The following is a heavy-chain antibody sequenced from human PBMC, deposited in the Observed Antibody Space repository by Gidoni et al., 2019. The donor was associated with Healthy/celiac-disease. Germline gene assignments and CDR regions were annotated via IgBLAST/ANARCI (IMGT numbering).Heavy chain of an antibody. CDR3: ARVSSGIAPDY. CDR2: IITIFGTA. J-gene: IGHJ4*02. Sequence: QVQLVQSGADVKKPGSSGKGSCKAAGGTFSIYAISWVRQAPGQGLEWMGGIITIFGTANYAKKFQSSVTITADESTSTDYMELSSLSSADTAVYYCARVSSGIAPDYWGQGTLVTVSS. D-gene: IGHD6-13*01. V-gene: IGHV1-69*01. CDR1: GGTFSIYA.